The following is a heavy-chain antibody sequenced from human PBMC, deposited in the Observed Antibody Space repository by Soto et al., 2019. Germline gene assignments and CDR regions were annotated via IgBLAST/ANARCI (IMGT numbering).Heavy chain of an antibody. V-gene: IGHV4-34*01. CDR3: ARDKITGLFDY. CDR1: SGSFSGYY. CDR2: INHSGST. D-gene: IGHD2-8*02. J-gene: IGHJ4*02. Sequence: QVQLQQWGAGLLKPSETLSLTCAVYSGSFSGYYWTWIRQPPGTGLERIGEINHSGSTNYNPSLKSRVTISVDTSKNQFSLKLTSVTAADTAVYYCARDKITGLFDYWGQGTLVTVSS.